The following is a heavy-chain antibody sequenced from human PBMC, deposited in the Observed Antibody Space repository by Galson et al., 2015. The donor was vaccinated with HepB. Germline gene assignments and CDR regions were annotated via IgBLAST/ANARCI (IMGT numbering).Heavy chain of an antibody. Sequence: QSGAEVKKPGASVKVSCKAFGYTFTSFGISWVRQAPGQGPEWMGWISAYNGDKKYAQKAQGRVIMTTDTSTSTAYMELRSLTSDDTAVYYCARDRAPNVYYYGMDVWGQGTTVTVSS. J-gene: IGHJ6*02. V-gene: IGHV1-18*04. CDR1: GYTFTSFG. CDR3: ARDRAPNVYYYGMDV. CDR2: ISAYNGDK.